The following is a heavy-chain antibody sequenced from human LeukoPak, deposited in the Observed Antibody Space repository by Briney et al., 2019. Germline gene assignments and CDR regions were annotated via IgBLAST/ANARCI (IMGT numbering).Heavy chain of an antibody. CDR3: ARKTVVGSYFDY. Sequence: GGSLRLSCAAPGFTFSAYWMSWVRQAPGKGLEWVANIKQDGSDKYYVDPVKGRFTISRDNAKNSLYLQMNNLRAEDTAVYYCARKTVVGSYFDYWGQGTPVTVSS. CDR2: IKQDGSDK. J-gene: IGHJ4*02. CDR1: GFTFSAYW. D-gene: IGHD4-23*01. V-gene: IGHV3-7*03.